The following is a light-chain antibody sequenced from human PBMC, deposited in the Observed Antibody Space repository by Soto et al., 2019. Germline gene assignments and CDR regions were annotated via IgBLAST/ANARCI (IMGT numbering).Light chain of an antibody. CDR1: QTVSSS. CDR3: QQHINWPLT. Sequence: EIGLTQSPATLSLSPGERATLSCRARQTVSSSLAWYQQKPGQAPRLLIYEASNRATGIPARFSGSGSGADFTRTIRSLEPEDFALYYCQQHINWPLTFGGGTKVEIK. V-gene: IGKV3-11*01. CDR2: EAS. J-gene: IGKJ4*01.